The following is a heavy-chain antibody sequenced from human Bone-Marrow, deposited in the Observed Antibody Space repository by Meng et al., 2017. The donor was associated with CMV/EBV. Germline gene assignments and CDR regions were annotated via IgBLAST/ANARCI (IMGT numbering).Heavy chain of an antibody. CDR2: IYYSGST. J-gene: IGHJ6*02. D-gene: IGHD3-3*01. V-gene: IGHV4-59*08. CDR1: GGSISSYY. CDR3: ASLDFWSGYYNEDYDMDF. Sequence: SETLSLTCTVSGGSISSYYWSWIRQPPGKGLEWIGYIYYSGSTNYNPSLKSRVTISVDTSKNQFSLKLSSVTAADTAVYYWASLDFWSGYYNEDYDMDFWGQGTTVTVSS.